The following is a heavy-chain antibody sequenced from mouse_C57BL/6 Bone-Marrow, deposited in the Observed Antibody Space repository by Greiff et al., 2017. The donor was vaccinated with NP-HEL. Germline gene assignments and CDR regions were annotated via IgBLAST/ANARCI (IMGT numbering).Heavy chain of an antibody. Sequence: VQLQQSGAELVRPGASVKLSCTASGFNIKDDYMHWVKQRPEQGLEWIGWIDPENGDTEYASKFQGKATITADTSSNTAYLQLSSLTSEDTAVYDCTTVIYYDYDEGYWGQGTTLTVSS. CDR2: IDPENGDT. V-gene: IGHV14-4*01. CDR3: TTVIYYDYDEGY. J-gene: IGHJ2*01. D-gene: IGHD2-4*01. CDR1: GFNIKDDY.